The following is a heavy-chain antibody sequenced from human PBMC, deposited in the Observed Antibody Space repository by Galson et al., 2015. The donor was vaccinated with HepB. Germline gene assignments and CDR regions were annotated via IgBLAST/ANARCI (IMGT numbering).Heavy chain of an antibody. CDR3: ARERVGGDFDH. J-gene: IGHJ4*02. CDR2: ISANSGDT. Sequence: SVKVSCKASGYTFTINGISWVRQAPGKGLEWMGWISANSGDTKYAQKLQGRVTMTRDTSTSTAYLELRSLRSDDTAAYYCARERVGGDFDHWGQGTPVTVSS. V-gene: IGHV1-18*04. CDR1: GYTFTING. D-gene: IGHD2-2*01.